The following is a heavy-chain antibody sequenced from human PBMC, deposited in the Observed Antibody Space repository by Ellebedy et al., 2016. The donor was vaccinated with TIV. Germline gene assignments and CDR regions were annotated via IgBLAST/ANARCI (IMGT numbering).Heavy chain of an antibody. D-gene: IGHD3-9*01. J-gene: IGHJ4*02. CDR2: ISDSGSVT. V-gene: IGHV3-23*01. CDR3: ATHYDILPGQYRGFDY. Sequence: GESLKISCAASGFNLGSCAMSWVRQAPGKGLEWVSAISDSGSVTYHADSVKGRFTISRDNSRNTLYLQMNSLRAEDTALYYCATHYDILPGQYRGFDYWGQGTLLTVSS. CDR1: GFNLGSCA.